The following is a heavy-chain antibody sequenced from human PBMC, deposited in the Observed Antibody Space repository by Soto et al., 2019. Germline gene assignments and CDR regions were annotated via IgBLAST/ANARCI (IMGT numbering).Heavy chain of an antibody. CDR2: IYYSGST. CDR3: ARTFGGTFGAFDI. CDR1: GGSISSYY. V-gene: IGHV4-59*01. J-gene: IGHJ3*02. D-gene: IGHD3-16*01. Sequence: SETLSLTCTVSGGSISSYYWSWIRQPPGKGLEWIGYIYYSGSTNYNPSLKSRVTISVDTSKNQFSLKLSSVTAADTAVYYCARTFGGTFGAFDIWGQGTMVTVSS.